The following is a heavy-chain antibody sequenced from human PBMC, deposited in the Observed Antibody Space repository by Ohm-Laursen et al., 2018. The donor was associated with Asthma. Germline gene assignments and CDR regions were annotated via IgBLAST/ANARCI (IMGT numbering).Heavy chain of an antibody. CDR1: GFIFSDYF. Sequence: SLRLSCSASGFIFSDYFMHWVRQRPGEGLVWISHLFPDGRRTNYADSVRGRFTISRDVAQNTVYLQMHSLRVDDTAVYFCARGNVEGLLWGQGTLVTVSS. CDR2: LFPDGRRT. V-gene: IGHV3-74*01. CDR3: ARGNVEGLL. J-gene: IGHJ4*02.